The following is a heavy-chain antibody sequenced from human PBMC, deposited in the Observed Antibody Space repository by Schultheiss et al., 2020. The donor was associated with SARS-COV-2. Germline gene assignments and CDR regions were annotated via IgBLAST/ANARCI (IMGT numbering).Heavy chain of an antibody. V-gene: IGHV4-4*02. CDR3: ARGWGYCSSTNICHDP. CDR1: GGSISSSYW. J-gene: IGHJ5*02. D-gene: IGHD2-2*01. CDR2: INHSGST. Sequence: SETLSLTCAVSGGSISSSYWWSWVRQPPGKGLEWIGEINHSGSTDYSPSLKSRVTVSVDTSKNQFSLKLTSVTAADTAIYYCARGWGYCSSTNICHDPWGQGTLVTVAS.